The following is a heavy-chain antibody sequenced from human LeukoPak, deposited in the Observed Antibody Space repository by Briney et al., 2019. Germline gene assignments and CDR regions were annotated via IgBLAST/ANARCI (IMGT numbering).Heavy chain of an antibody. D-gene: IGHD3-10*01. V-gene: IGHV3-48*02. CDR2: ISSSSSTI. Sequence: GGSLRLSCAASGFTFSSYSMNWVRQAPGKGLEWVSYISSSSSTIYYADSVKGRFTISRDNARNSLYLQMNRLRDEDMALYYCTKDMGGSRSYYLSAAFDIWGQGTMVTVSS. CDR3: TKDMGGSRSYYLSAAFDI. J-gene: IGHJ3*02. CDR1: GFTFSSYS.